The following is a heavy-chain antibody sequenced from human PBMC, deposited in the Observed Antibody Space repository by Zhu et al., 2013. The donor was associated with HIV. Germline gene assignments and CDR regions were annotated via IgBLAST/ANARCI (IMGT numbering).Heavy chain of an antibody. CDR2: MNPRSENA. CDR3: ARAASRHCGKRRCYWGTQNL. J-gene: IGHJ4*03. D-gene: IGHD2-21*01. V-gene: IGHV1-8*01. CDR1: GDTTQKSR. Sequence: LVQSEAAVEEPGATLSVSCRASGDTTQKSRCPLGAAGPGQGLEWMGWMNPRSENAGSHPRFQDRITMTWDTSTGTAHLEVTRLTSVDTALYFCARAASRHCGKRRCYWGTQNLWGQGTQVTVSS.